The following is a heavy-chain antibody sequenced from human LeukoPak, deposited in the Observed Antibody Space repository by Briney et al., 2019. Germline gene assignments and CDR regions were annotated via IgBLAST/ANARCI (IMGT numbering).Heavy chain of an antibody. V-gene: IGHV3-7*01. CDR1: GFTFSSYW. J-gene: IGHJ4*02. CDR3: ARDLGIQLWLYYFDY. D-gene: IGHD5-18*01. Sequence: GGSLRLSCAASGFTFSSYWMSWVRQAPGKGLEWVANIKQDGSEKYYVDSVKGRFTIPRDNAKNSLYLQMNSLRAEDTAVYYCARDLGIQLWLYYFDYWGQGTLVTVSS. CDR2: IKQDGSEK.